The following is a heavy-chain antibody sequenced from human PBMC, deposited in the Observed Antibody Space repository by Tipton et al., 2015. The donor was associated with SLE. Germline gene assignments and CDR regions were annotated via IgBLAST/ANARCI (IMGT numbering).Heavy chain of an antibody. D-gene: IGHD6-13*01. CDR2: ISWNSDNI. Sequence: SLRLSCAASGFTFDDYGMHWVRQAPGKGLEWVSGISWNSDNIGYADSVKGRFTISRDNAKNSLYLQTNSLRAEDTALYYCAKGSYRGGRAAAGNFDYWGQGPLVAVSS. CDR3: AKGSYRGGRAAAGNFDY. V-gene: IGHV3-9*01. CDR1: GFTFDDYG. J-gene: IGHJ4*02.